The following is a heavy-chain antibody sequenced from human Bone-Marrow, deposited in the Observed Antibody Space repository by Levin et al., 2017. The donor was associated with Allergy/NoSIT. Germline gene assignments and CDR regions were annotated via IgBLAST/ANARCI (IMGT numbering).Heavy chain of an antibody. J-gene: IGHJ3*02. Sequence: LSLTCAASGFTFITSTMSWVRQAPGKGLEWVSSVSSNSFHIFYAASVKGRFTISRDNARNSLSLQMNSLRAEDTALYYCARSVDSAMVAGGVGAADSWGQGTMVTISS. CDR2: VSSNSFHI. CDR3: ARSVDSAMVAGGVGAADS. V-gene: IGHV3-21*01. D-gene: IGHD5-18*01. CDR1: GFTFITST.